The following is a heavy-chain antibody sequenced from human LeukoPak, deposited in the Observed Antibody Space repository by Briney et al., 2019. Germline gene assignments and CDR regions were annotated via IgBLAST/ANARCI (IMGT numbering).Heavy chain of an antibody. J-gene: IGHJ4*02. V-gene: IGHV4-30-4*08. D-gene: IGHD1-1*01. CDR2: IYYSGSA. CDR1: GGSFSGYY. Sequence: PSETLSLTCAVYGGSFSGYYWSWIRQPPGKGLEWIGYIYYSGSAYYNPSLKSRVTISLDTSKNQFSLKLSSVTAADTAVYYCAGRTTQGDRLDYWGQGTLVTVSS. CDR3: AGRTTQGDRLDY.